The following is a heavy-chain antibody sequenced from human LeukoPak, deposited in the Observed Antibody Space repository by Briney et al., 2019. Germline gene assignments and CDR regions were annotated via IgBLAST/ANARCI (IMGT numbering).Heavy chain of an antibody. Sequence: NPGGSLRLSCAASGFTFSSYSMNWVRQATGKGLEWVSSISSSSSYIYYADSVKGRFTISRDNAKNSLYLQMNSLRAEDTAVYYCAREPGIAVGAPLDWGQGTLVTVSS. CDR1: GFTFSSYS. J-gene: IGHJ4*02. V-gene: IGHV3-21*01. CDR3: AREPGIAVGAPLD. D-gene: IGHD6-19*01. CDR2: ISSSSSYI.